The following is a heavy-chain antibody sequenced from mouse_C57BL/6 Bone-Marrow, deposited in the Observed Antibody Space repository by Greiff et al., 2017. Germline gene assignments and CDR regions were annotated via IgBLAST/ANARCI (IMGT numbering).Heavy chain of an antibody. CDR3: TRPNYYGSSYGFAY. J-gene: IGHJ3*01. D-gene: IGHD1-1*01. CDR2: IRNKANNHAT. Sequence: EVKVEESGGGLVQPGGSMKLSCAASGFTFSDAWMDWVRQSPEKGLEWVAEIRNKANNHATYYAESVKGRFTISRDDSKSSVYLQMNSLRAEDTGIYYCTRPNYYGSSYGFAYWGQGTLVTVSA. V-gene: IGHV6-6*01. CDR1: GFTFSDAW.